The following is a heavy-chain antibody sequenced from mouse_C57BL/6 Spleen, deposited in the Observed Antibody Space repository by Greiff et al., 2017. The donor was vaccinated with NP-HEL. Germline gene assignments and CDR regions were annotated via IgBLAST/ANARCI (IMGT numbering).Heavy chain of an antibody. CDR3: ARHYYGSTPFAY. Sequence: QVQLQQPGAELVKPGASVKLSCKASGYTFTSYWMQWVKQRPGQGLEWIGEIDPSDSYTNYNQKFKGKATLTVDTSSSTAYMQLSSRTSEDSAVYYCARHYYGSTPFAYWGQGTLVTVSA. J-gene: IGHJ3*01. V-gene: IGHV1-50*01. CDR2: IDPSDSYT. D-gene: IGHD1-1*01. CDR1: GYTFTSYW.